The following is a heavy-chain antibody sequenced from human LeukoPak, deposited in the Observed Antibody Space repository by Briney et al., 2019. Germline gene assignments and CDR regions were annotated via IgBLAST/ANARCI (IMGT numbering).Heavy chain of an antibody. CDR3: AREQSGRGYSLDY. CDR2: IIPIFGTA. D-gene: IGHD6-13*01. J-gene: IGHJ4*02. V-gene: IGHV1-69*06. Sequence: ASVKVSCKTSGYTFTSYGISWVRQAPGQGLEWMGGIIPIFGTANYAQKFQGRVTITADKSTSTAYMELSSLRSEDTAVYYCAREQSGRGYSLDYWGQGTLVTVSS. CDR1: GYTFTSYG.